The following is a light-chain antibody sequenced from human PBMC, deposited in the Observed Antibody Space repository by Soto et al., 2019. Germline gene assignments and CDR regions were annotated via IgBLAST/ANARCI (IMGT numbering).Light chain of an antibody. CDR3: QQRSNWPPMYT. Sequence: EIVLTQSPATLSLSPGERATLSCRASQSVSSYLAWYQQKPGQAPRLLIYDASNRATGIPARFSGSGSGTDFTLTISSLEPEDFAVYYCQQRSNWPPMYTXGQGXX. V-gene: IGKV3-11*01. CDR1: QSVSSY. J-gene: IGKJ2*01. CDR2: DAS.